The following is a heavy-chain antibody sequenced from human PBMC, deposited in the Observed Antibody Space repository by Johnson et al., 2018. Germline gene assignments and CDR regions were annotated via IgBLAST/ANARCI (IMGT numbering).Heavy chain of an antibody. Sequence: QVQLVQSGGGVVQPGRSLRLSCAASGFSFNNYGMHWVRQAPGKGLEWVAVISYDENNKYYVDSVKGRFAISRDTSKNTLYLQMNSRRVEDTAVYYFARDRAGATPREDYYYYMNVWGKGTTVTVSS. CDR1: GFSFNNYG. V-gene: IGHV3-30*03. J-gene: IGHJ6*03. D-gene: IGHD1-26*01. CDR2: ISYDENNK. CDR3: ARDRAGATPREDYYYYMNV.